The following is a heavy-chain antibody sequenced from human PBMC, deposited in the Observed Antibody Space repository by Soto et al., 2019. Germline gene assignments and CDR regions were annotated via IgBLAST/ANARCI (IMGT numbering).Heavy chain of an antibody. D-gene: IGHD3-3*01. V-gene: IGHV3-11*06. CDR2: ISSSSSYT. CDR1: GFTFSDYY. Sequence: PGGSLRLSCAASGFTFSDYYMSWIRQAPGKGLEWVSYISSSSSYTNYADSVKGRFTISRDNAKNSQYLQMNSLRAEATAVDYCARVVTISRVGTHLCFDPWGQGTLVTVYS. CDR3: ARVVTISRVGTHLCFDP. J-gene: IGHJ5*02.